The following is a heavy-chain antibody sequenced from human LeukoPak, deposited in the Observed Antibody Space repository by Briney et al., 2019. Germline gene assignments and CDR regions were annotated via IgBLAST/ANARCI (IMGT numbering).Heavy chain of an antibody. CDR2: INHSGST. Sequence: SETLSLTCAVYGGSFSGYYWSWIRQPPGKGLEWIGGINHSGSTNYNPSLKSRVTISVGTSKNQFSLKLSSVTAADTAVYYCARSPYYDFWSGYYTGYYYGMDVWGQGTTVTVSS. J-gene: IGHJ6*02. CDR3: ARSPYYDFWSGYYTGYYYGMDV. CDR1: GGSFSGYY. V-gene: IGHV4-34*01. D-gene: IGHD3-3*01.